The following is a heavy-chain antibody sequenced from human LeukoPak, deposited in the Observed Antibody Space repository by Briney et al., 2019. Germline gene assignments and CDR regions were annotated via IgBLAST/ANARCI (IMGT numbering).Heavy chain of an antibody. D-gene: IGHD4-17*01. J-gene: IGHJ3*02. V-gene: IGHV3-9*01. CDR1: GFTFDDYA. Sequence: GRSLRLSCAASGFTFDDYAMHWVRQAPGKGLEWVSGISWNSGSIGYADSVKGRFTISRDNAKNSLYLQMNSLRAEDTALYYCAKDYDYGDSYAFDIWGQGTMVTVSS. CDR3: AKDYDYGDSYAFDI. CDR2: ISWNSGSI.